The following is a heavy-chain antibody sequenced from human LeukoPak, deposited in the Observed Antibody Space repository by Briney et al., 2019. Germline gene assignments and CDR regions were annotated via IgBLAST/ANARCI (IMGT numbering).Heavy chain of an antibody. J-gene: IGHJ5*02. V-gene: IGHV4-59*01. CDR1: GGSISSYY. D-gene: IGHD3-22*01. CDR2: IYYSGST. Sequence: SETLSLTCTVSGGSISSYYWSWIRQPPGKGLEWIGYIYYSGSTNYNPSLKGRVTISVDTSKNQFSLKLSSVTAADTAVYYCARNYYYDSSGYYNHWGQGTLVTVSS. CDR3: ARNYYYDSSGYYNH.